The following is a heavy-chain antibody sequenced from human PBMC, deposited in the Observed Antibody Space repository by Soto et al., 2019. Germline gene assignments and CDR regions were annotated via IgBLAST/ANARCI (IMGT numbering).Heavy chain of an antibody. Sequence: QVQLQESGPGVVRPSETLSLTCSVSGSSFTGDYWSWIRQPAGKGLEWIGRVFGNGAGTPIYNSDLKNRVSMSVDSSQPQFSLKLTSVTAADTALYYCARDLPPYDRRRQSAGAFEDWGQGTLVTVSS. V-gene: IGHV4-4*07. CDR3: ARDLPPYDRRRQSAGAFED. CDR1: GSSFTGDY. J-gene: IGHJ4*02. D-gene: IGHD3-22*01. CDR2: VFGNGAGTP.